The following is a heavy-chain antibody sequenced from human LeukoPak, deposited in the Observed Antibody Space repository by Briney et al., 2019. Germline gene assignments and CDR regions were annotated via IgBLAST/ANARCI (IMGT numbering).Heavy chain of an antibody. Sequence: PSETLSLTCTVSGGSISSYSWNWIRQPPGKGLEWIGYIYYSGDTNYNPSLKSRVTISIDTSKNQFSLKLSSVTAADTAVYYCAGLGRQTTVVPPDFDYWGQGILVTVSS. CDR1: GGSISSYS. J-gene: IGHJ4*02. D-gene: IGHD4-23*01. V-gene: IGHV4-59*08. CDR3: AGLGRQTTVVPPDFDY. CDR2: IYYSGDT.